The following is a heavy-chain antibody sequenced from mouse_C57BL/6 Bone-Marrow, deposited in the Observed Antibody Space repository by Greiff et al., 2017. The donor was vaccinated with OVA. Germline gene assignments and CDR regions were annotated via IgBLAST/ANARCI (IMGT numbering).Heavy chain of an antibody. CDR2: IYPRSGNT. V-gene: IGHV1-81*01. D-gene: IGHD3-1*01. Sequence: VKLMESGAELARPGASVKLSCKASGYNFTSYGISWVTQRTGQGLEWIGEIYPRSGNTYYNEKFKGQANLTADKSSSTAYMELRSLTSEDSAVYFGASSGFRDYFGYWGQGTTLTVSS. J-gene: IGHJ2*01. CDR3: ASSGFRDYFGY. CDR1: GYNFTSYG.